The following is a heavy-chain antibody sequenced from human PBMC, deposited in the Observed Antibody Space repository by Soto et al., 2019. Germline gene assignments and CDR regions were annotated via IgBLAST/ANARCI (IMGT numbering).Heavy chain of an antibody. CDR3: ARDGGYGSGSYRFDY. D-gene: IGHD3-10*01. V-gene: IGHV4-31*03. CDR1: GGSITSGGYY. Sequence: QVQLQESGPGLVKPAQTLSLTCTVSGGSITSGGYYWSWIRHHPGVGLEWIGYIYYSGSTNYNPSLKSRLTISVDTSKNQFSLELSSVTAADTAVYYCARDGGYGSGSYRFDYWGQGTLVTVSS. CDR2: IYYSGST. J-gene: IGHJ4*02.